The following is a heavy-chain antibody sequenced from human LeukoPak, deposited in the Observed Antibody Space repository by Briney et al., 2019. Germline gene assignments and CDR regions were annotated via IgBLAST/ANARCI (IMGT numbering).Heavy chain of an antibody. J-gene: IGHJ4*02. V-gene: IGHV3-13*01. Sequence: PGGSLRLSCAASGFTFSSFDMHWVRHTTGKGLEWVSGIGTVGDTYYAGSVKGRFTISRENAKNSLYLQMNSLRAEDTAVYYCARGGASGYYVFDFWGQGTLVTVSS. CDR2: IGTVGDT. D-gene: IGHD3-22*01. CDR3: ARGGASGYYVFDF. CDR1: GFTFSSFD.